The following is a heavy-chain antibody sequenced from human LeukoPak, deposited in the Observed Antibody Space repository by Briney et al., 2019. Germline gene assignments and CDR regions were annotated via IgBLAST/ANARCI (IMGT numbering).Heavy chain of an antibody. V-gene: IGHV4-30-4*01. D-gene: IGHD1-14*01. CDR2: IYYGGST. Sequence: PSQTLSLTCTVSSASISSGDYYWSWIRQPPGKGLEWIGHIYYGGSTYYNPSLKTRVTMSVDTSQNQFSLSLRSVTAADTAVHYCARGGTMGGAFDIWGQGTMVTVSS. CDR3: ARGGTMGGAFDI. CDR1: SASISSGDYY. J-gene: IGHJ3*02.